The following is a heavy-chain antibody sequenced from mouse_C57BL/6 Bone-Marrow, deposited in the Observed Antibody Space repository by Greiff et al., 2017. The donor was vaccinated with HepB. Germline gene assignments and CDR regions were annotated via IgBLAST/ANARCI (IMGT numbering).Heavy chain of an antibody. CDR2: ISSGSSTI. V-gene: IGHV5-17*01. CDR1: GFTFSDYG. J-gene: IGHJ4*01. CDR3: ARRRDEYYAMDY. Sequence: EVKVVESGGGLVKPGGSLKLSCAASGFTFSDYGMHWVRQAPEKGLEWVAYISSGSSTIYYADTVKGRFTISRDNAKNTLFLQMTSLRSEDTAMYYCARRRDEYYAMDYWGQGTSVTVSS.